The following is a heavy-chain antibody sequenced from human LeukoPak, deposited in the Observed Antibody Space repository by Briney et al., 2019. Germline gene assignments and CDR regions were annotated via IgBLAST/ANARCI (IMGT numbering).Heavy chain of an antibody. V-gene: IGHV3-30*02. D-gene: IGHD3-3*01. CDR2: IRYDGSDK. CDR3: ATMYDFWSGSNRPPDY. Sequence: HPGGSLRLSCAASGFTFSSYGMHWVRQAPGKGLEWVAFIRYDGSDKYYADSVKGRFTISRDNSKNTLYLQMNSLRTEDTAVYYCATMYDFWSGSNRPPDYWGQGTPVTVSS. J-gene: IGHJ4*02. CDR1: GFTFSSYG.